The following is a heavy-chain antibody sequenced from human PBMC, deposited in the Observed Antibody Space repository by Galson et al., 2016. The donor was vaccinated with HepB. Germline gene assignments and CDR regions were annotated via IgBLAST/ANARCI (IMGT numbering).Heavy chain of an antibody. Sequence: QSGAEVKKPGASVKVSCKASGYTFTSRGISWVRQAPGQGLEWMGWMSAYDGHTNYGQKLQDRLTMTTDTSTSTAYMELRSLRSDDTAVYYCARDQAPLPGDYWGQGTLVTVSS. V-gene: IGHV1-18*01. J-gene: IGHJ4*02. CDR2: MSAYDGHT. CDR3: ARDQAPLPGDY. D-gene: IGHD2-15*01. CDR1: GYTFTSRG.